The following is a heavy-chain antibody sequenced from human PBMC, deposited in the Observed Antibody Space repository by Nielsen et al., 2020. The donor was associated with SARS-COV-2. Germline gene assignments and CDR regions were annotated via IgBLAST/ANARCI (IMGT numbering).Heavy chain of an antibody. D-gene: IGHD2-15*01. J-gene: IGHJ6*02. CDR2: IIPILGIA. Sequence: SVKVSCKASGGAFSSYAVSWVRQAPGQGLEWMGRIIPILGIANYAQKFQGRVTITADKSTSTAYMELSSLRSEDTAVYYCAREGCSGGSCPMDVWGQGTTVTVSS. CDR1: GGAFSSYA. CDR3: AREGCSGGSCPMDV. V-gene: IGHV1-69*04.